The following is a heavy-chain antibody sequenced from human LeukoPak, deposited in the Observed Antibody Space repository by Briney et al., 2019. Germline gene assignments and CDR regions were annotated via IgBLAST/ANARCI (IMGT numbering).Heavy chain of an antibody. Sequence: GESLKISCMGSGYNFDNYWIAWVRQMPGKGLEWMGIIFPGDSNTRYSPSFQGQVTISADKSINTAYLQWSSLKASDTAIYYCAREQQLVLFDYWGQGALVTVSS. CDR1: GYNFDNYW. CDR3: AREQQLVLFDY. CDR2: IFPGDSNT. J-gene: IGHJ4*02. D-gene: IGHD1-1*01. V-gene: IGHV5-51*01.